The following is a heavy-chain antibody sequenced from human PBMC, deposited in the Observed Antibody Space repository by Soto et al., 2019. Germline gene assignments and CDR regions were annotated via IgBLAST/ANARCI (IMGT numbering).Heavy chain of an antibody. CDR1: GFTFSTYW. CDR3: VCGGNFFIY. CDR2: MEEDGSET. Sequence: EVQLVESGGGLVQPGGSLRLSCAASGFTFSTYWMTWVRQPPGKGLEWVANMEEDGSETYYVDSVRGRFTVSRDNDKNAVYLQMNSHRVEDTAVYYCVCGGNFFIYWGQGTLVTVSP. D-gene: IGHD2-21*01. J-gene: IGHJ4*02. V-gene: IGHV3-7*01.